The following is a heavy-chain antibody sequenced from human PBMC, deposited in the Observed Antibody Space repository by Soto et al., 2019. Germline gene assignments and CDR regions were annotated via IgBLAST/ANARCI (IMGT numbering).Heavy chain of an antibody. CDR3: ARGRYGDY. V-gene: IGHV1-18*01. J-gene: IGHJ4*02. CDR2: ISAHNGNT. CDR1: GYAFTTYG. D-gene: IGHD1-1*01. Sequence: QVHLVQSGAEVKKPGASVKVSCKCSGYAFTTYGITWVRQAPGQGLEWMGWISAHNGNTNYAQKLQGRVTVTRDTSTSTAHMELRSLRSDDTAVYYCARGRYGDYWGQGALVTVSS.